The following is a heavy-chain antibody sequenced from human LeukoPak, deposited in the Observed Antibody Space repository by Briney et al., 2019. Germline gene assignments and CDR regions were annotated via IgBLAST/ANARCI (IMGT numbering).Heavy chain of an antibody. CDR1: GFTFSSYS. J-gene: IGHJ5*01. CDR2: ISGYSSTI. Sequence: AGGSLRLSCVASGFTFSSYSMNWVRQAPGKGLEWVSYISGYSSTIYYADSVKGRFTISRDNAQNSLYLQMNSLRAEDTAVYYCARDRGRTNYGDNNWFDSWGQGTLVTVSS. D-gene: IGHD1-7*01. V-gene: IGHV3-48*01. CDR3: ARDRGRTNYGDNNWFDS.